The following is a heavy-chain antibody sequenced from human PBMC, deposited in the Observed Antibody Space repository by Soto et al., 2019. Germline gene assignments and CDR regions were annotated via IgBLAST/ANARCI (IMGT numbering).Heavy chain of an antibody. Sequence: SVKVSCKASGGTFSSYAISWVRQAPGQGLEWMGGIIPIFGTANYAQKFQGRVTITADESTSTAYMELSSLRSEDTAVYYCARKKVVVVAADYYYYGMDVWGQGTTVTVSS. J-gene: IGHJ6*02. CDR3: ARKKVVVVAADYYYYGMDV. CDR1: GGTFSSYA. D-gene: IGHD2-15*01. V-gene: IGHV1-69*13. CDR2: IIPIFGTA.